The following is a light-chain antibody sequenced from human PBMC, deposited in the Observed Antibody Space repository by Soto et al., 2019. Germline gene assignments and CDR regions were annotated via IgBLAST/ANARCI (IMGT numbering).Light chain of an antibody. CDR2: DVS. CDR1: SRDVGGYNY. Sequence: QAVVTQPRSVSGSPGQSVTISCTGTSRDVGGYNYVSWYQQHPGKAPKLMIYDVSKRPSGVPDRFSGSKSGNTASLTISGLQAEDEADYYCCSYAGSYTLVVFGGGTKVTVL. V-gene: IGLV2-11*01. CDR3: CSYAGSYTLVV. J-gene: IGLJ2*01.